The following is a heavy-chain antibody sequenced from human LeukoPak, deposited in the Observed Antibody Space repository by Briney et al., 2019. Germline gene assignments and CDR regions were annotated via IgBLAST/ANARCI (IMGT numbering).Heavy chain of an antibody. V-gene: IGHV1-46*01. CDR1: GYTFTSYY. Sequence: ASVKVSCKASGYTFTSYYMHWVRQAPGQGLEWMGIINPSGGSTSYAQKFQGRVTMTRDTSTSTVYMELSSLRSEDTVVYYCARDLGIVGATQPRGIDYWGQGTLVTVSS. CDR2: INPSGGST. J-gene: IGHJ4*02. CDR3: ARDLGIVGATQPRGIDY. D-gene: IGHD1-26*01.